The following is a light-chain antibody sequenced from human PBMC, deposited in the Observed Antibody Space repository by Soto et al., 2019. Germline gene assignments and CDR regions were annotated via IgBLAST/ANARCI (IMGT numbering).Light chain of an antibody. CDR3: QQYYIYAT. J-gene: IGKJ1*01. V-gene: IGKV1-5*03. Sequence: DIQMTQSPSTLSASVGDRGTITCRASQTISNYLTWYQQRPGKAPKLLIYRSSILQNGVPSRFSGSGSGTEFTLTIISLQPDDFATYYCQQYYIYATFGQGTRVEI. CDR1: QTISNY. CDR2: RSS.